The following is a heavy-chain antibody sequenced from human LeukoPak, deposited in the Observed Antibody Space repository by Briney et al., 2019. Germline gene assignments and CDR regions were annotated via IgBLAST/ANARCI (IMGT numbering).Heavy chain of an antibody. J-gene: IGHJ4*02. V-gene: IGHV3-64D*09. Sequence: PGGSLRLSCSASGFIFSNYAMYWVRQAPGKGLEYVSGISSNGDTTYYADSVKGEFTISRDNSKDTLYLQMSSLRAEDTAVYYCARERDRGVTSPYFDYWGQGSLVTVSS. CDR3: ARERDRGVTSPYFDY. D-gene: IGHD2-21*02. CDR1: GFIFSNYA. CDR2: ISSNGDTT.